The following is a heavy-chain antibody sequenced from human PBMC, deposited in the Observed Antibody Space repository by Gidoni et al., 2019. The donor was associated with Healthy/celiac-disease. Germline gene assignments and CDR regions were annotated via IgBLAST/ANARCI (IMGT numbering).Heavy chain of an antibody. Sequence: QVQLVQSGAEVKKHGSSVKVSCKASGGPFSSVAISWVRQAPGQGLEWMGGIIPILGTENYEQKFQGRVTITADESTSTAYMELSSLRSEDTAVYYCARGQFPPSPRLVSDYYYGMDVWGQGTTVTVSS. CDR2: IIPILGTE. D-gene: IGHD2-21*02. J-gene: IGHJ6*02. CDR1: GGPFSSVA. CDR3: ARGQFPPSPRLVSDYYYGMDV. V-gene: IGHV1-69*01.